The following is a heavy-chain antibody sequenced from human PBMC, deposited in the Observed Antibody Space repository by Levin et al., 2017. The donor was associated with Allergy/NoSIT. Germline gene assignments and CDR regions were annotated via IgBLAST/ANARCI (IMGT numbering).Heavy chain of an antibody. CDR1: GFMFSNYA. J-gene: IGHJ6*02. D-gene: IGHD3-16*01. V-gene: IGHV3-23*01. CDR2: ISGATT. Sequence: GGSLRLSCAASGFMFSNYAMNWVRQAPGKGLEWVSTISGATTYYADAVKGRFTISRDNSKNTLYLQLNSLRAEDTAVYYCAKFGGYRHGDYHYDMDVWGQGTTVTVSS. CDR3: AKFGGYRHGDYHYDMDV.